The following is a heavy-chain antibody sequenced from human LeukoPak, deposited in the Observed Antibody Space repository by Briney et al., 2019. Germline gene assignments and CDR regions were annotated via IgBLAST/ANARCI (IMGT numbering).Heavy chain of an antibody. Sequence: GESLKISCKGSGYSFTNYWIGWVRQMPGKGLEWMGFIYSPSFQGQVTISADKSIGTAYLQWSSLKDSDTAIYYCARHHVDTSMVQLDHWGQGTQVTVSS. CDR3: ARHHVDTSMVQLDH. J-gene: IGHJ4*02. CDR1: GYSFTNYW. V-gene: IGHV5-51*01. D-gene: IGHD5-18*01. CDR2: I.